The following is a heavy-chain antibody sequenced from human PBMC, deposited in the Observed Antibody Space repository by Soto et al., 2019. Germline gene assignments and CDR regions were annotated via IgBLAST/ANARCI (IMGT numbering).Heavy chain of an antibody. CDR2: IKHSGIT. V-gene: IGHV4-34*01. CDR3: AKGKHPDY. Sequence: PSETLSLTCADYGGSFSGYYWSWIRQPPGKGLEWIGEIKHSGITNYNPSLKSRVTISADTSKNQFSLKLSSVTAADTAVYYCAKGKHPDYWGQGTLVTVSS. J-gene: IGHJ4*02. CDR1: GGSFSGYY.